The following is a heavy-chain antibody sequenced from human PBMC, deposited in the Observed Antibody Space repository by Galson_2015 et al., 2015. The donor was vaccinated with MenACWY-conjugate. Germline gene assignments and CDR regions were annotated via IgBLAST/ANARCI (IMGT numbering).Heavy chain of an antibody. Sequence: QVQLQESGPGLVKPSETLSLTCSVSGGSISDYFWTWIRQSPGRGLEWIGYVDYSGSTNYNPSLKSRVTMSVDTSKNQFSLKMTSMTAADTAVYYCARDGDPGVVLDYWGQGTLVTVSS. CDR3: ARDGDPGVVLDY. V-gene: IGHV4-59*01. J-gene: IGHJ4*02. CDR1: GGSISDYF. CDR2: VDYSGST. D-gene: IGHD3-10*01.